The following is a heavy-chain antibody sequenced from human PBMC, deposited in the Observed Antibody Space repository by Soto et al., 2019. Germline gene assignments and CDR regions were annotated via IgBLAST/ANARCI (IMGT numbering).Heavy chain of an antibody. J-gene: IGHJ4*02. V-gene: IGHV4-59*08. Sequence: PSETLSLTCTVSGGSISNYNWNWVRQPPGKGLEWIGYIYHSGSRNYDPSLKSRVTISVDTSKNQFFLKLTSVTAADTALYYCARRNLFFDYWGQGALVTVSS. CDR3: ARRNLFFDY. CDR1: GGSISNYN. CDR2: IYHSGSR.